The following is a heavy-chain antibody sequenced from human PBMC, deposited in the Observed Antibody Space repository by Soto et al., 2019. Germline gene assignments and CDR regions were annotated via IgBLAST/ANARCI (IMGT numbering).Heavy chain of an antibody. J-gene: IGHJ4*02. D-gene: IGHD1-26*01. CDR1: GDSIRSYY. CDR2: IYYSGYT. CDR3: ARCFSGNYPSRPEEQYYFDS. V-gene: IGHV4-59*01. Sequence: LSLTYTVSGDSIRSYYCSWIRQPPGKGLEWIGYIYYSGYTSYNPSLKSRVTISVDTSKNQFSLKLNSVTAADTAVYYCARCFSGNYPSRPEEQYYFDSWGQGTLVTVSS.